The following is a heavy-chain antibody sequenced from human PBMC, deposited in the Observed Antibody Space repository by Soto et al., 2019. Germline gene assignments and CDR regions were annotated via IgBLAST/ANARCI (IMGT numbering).Heavy chain of an antibody. CDR3: AKGLILRFLEWSYPPFDY. Sequence: PGGSLRLSCAASGFTFSSYAMSWVRQAPGKGLEWVSAISGSGGSTYYADSVKGRFTISRDNSKNTLYLQINSLRAEETAVYYCAKGLILRFLEWSYPPFDYWGQGTLVTVSS. J-gene: IGHJ4*02. CDR2: ISGSGGST. V-gene: IGHV3-23*01. D-gene: IGHD3-3*01. CDR1: GFTFSSYA.